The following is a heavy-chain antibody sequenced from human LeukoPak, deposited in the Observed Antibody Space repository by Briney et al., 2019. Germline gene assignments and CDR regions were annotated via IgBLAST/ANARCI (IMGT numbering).Heavy chain of an antibody. Sequence: QPRRSPRLSCAASGFTFSSYGMHWVCQAPGKGLEWVAVISYDGSNKYYADSVKGRFTISRDNSKNTLYLQMNSLRAEDTAVYYCAKDLYGDSGWNFDYWGQGTLVTVSS. D-gene: IGHD4-17*01. CDR2: ISYDGSNK. V-gene: IGHV3-30*18. J-gene: IGHJ4*02. CDR3: AKDLYGDSGWNFDY. CDR1: GFTFSSYG.